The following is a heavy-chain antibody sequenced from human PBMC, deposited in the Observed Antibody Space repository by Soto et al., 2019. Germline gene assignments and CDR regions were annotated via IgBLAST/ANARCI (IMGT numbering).Heavy chain of an antibody. CDR3: ARAWKIEKFGVISMSKGLDV. V-gene: IGHV3-21*04. CDR1: GFTFSSYS. Sequence: GGSLRLSCAASGFTFSSYSMNWVRQAPGRGLEWVAAISGTSDYIYYADSVKGRFTISKDNAKNLVYLQMNSLRAEDTAVYFCARAWKIEKFGVISMSKGLDVWGQGTTVTVSS. J-gene: IGHJ6*02. CDR2: ISGTSDYI. D-gene: IGHD3-3*01.